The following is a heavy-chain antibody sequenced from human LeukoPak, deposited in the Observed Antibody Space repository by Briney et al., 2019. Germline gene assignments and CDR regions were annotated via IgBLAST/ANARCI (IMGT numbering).Heavy chain of an antibody. D-gene: IGHD4-17*01. CDR3: ARVTVKYFDY. CDR2: IYHSGST. CDR1: GVSISSGGYY. J-gene: IGHJ4*02. V-gene: IGHV4-30-2*01. Sequence: PSQTLSLTCTVSGVSISSGGYYWSWIRQPPGKGLEWIGYIYHSGSTYYNPSLKSRVTISVDRSKNQFSLKLSSVTAADTAVYYCARVTVKYFDYWGQGTLVTVSS.